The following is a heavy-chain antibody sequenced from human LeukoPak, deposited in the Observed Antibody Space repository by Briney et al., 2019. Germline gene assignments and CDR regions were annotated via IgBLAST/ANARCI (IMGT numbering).Heavy chain of an antibody. D-gene: IGHD4-17*01. CDR1: GYTFTGYY. CDR3: ARGIGDYSTGNWFDP. Sequence: ASVKVSCKASGYTFTGYYMHWVRQAPGQGLEWMGIINPSGGSTSYAQKFQGRVTMTRDMSTSTVYMELSSLRSEDTAVYYCARGIGDYSTGNWFDPWGQGTLVTVSS. J-gene: IGHJ5*02. CDR2: INPSGGST. V-gene: IGHV1-46*01.